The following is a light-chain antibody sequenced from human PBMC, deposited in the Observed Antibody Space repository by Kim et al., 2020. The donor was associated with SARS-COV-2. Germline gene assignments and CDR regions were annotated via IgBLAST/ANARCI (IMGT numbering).Light chain of an antibody. CDR3: AAWDDSLSGSWV. V-gene: IGLV1-47*01. CDR1: SANIGSNY. CDR2: RNN. J-gene: IGLJ3*02. Sequence: QRVTIACSGSSANIGSNYVYWYQQLPGTAPKLLIYRNNQRPSGVPDRFSGSKSGTSDSLAISGLRSEDEADYYCAAWDDSLSGSWVFGGGTQLTVL.